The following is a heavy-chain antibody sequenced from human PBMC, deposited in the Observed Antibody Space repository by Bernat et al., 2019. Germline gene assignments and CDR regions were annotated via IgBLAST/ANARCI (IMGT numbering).Heavy chain of an antibody. CDR3: ARGKGSDYKDAFDI. J-gene: IGHJ3*02. CDR1: GFNLKDYG. V-gene: IGHV3-33*01. D-gene: IGHD4-17*01. CDR2: IWKDGSNT. Sequence: QGQLEESGGGVVQPGKSLRLSCATSGFNLKDYGMHWVRQAPGKGLEWVAVIWKDGSNTFYPESVRGRFTISRDNSRNTLDLQVNSLRADDTAVYYCARGKGSDYKDAFDIWGRGTEVIVSS.